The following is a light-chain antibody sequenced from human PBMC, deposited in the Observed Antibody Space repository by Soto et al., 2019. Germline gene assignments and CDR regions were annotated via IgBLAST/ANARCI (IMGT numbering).Light chain of an antibody. CDR1: RSVSVAY. J-gene: IGKJ2*01. CDR3: QQYGSSPYT. Sequence: EIVMTQSPDTLSVSPGERATLSCRASRSVSVAYLVWYQQKPGQAPKLLIYGASKRATGVPDRFSVSWSGTDFSLTISRLEPEDSAVYYCQQYGSSPYTFGQGTKVDIK. CDR2: GAS. V-gene: IGKV3-20*01.